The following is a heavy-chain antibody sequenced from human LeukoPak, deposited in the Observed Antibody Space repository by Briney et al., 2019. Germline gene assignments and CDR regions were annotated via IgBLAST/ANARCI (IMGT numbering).Heavy chain of an antibody. CDR1: GGSISSGSYY. J-gene: IGHJ4*02. CDR3: AREVAASSWSY. D-gene: IGHD6-13*01. CDR2: IYYSGST. V-gene: IGHV4-39*01. Sequence: SETLSLTCTVSGGSISSGSYYWGWIRQPPGKGLEWVGSIYYSGSTYYNPSLKSRVTVSVDTSKKQFSLKLNSVTAADTAVYYCAREVAASSWSYWGQGTLVTVSS.